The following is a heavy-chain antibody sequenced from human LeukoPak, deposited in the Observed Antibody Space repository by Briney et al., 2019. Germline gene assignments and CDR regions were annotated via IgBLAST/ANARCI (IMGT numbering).Heavy chain of an antibody. Sequence: PSETLSLTCAVYGGSFSGYYWSWIRQPPGKGLEWIGEINHSGSTNYNPSPKSRVTISVHTSKNQFSLKLSSVTAADTAVYYCARERHYYDSSGYYYQRGTDYWGQGTLVTVSS. V-gene: IGHV4-34*01. CDR1: GGSFSGYY. CDR3: ARERHYYDSSGYYYQRGTDY. CDR2: INHSGST. J-gene: IGHJ4*02. D-gene: IGHD3-22*01.